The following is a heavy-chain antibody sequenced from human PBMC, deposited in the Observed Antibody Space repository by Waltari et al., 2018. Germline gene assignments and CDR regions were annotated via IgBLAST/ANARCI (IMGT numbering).Heavy chain of an antibody. CDR2: IYHSGIT. J-gene: IGHJ4*02. D-gene: IGHD3-9*01. CDR3: ARVNRVLTYFDNPAYYFDY. Sequence: QLQLQESGSGLVKPSQTLSLTCAVSGGSISSGGYSWSWIRQPPGKGLEWIGYIYHSGITYYNPSLKSRVTISVDRSKNQFSLKLSSVTAADTAVYYCARVNRVLTYFDNPAYYFDYWGQGTLVTVSS. CDR1: GGSISSGGYS. V-gene: IGHV4-30-2*01.